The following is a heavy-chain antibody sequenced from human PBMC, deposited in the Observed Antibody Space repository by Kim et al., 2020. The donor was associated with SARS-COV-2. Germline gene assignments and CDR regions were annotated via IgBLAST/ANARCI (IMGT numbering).Heavy chain of an antibody. J-gene: IGHJ4*02. Sequence: SETLSLTCAVYGGSFSGYYWSWIRQPPGKGLEWIGEINHSGSTNYNPSLKSRVTISVDTSKNQFSLKLSSVTAADTAVYYCARERSSGYFDYWGQGTLVT. CDR2: INHSGST. CDR3: ARERSSGYFDY. D-gene: IGHD6-6*01. CDR1: GGSFSGYY. V-gene: IGHV4-34*01.